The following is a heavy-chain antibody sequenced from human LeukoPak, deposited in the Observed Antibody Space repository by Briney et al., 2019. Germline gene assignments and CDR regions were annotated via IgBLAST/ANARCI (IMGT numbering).Heavy chain of an antibody. CDR1: GGSIGTYY. D-gene: IGHD3-10*01. V-gene: IGHV4-59*01. J-gene: IGHJ4*02. CDR3: ARSRGRLLYYFDY. Sequence: SETLSLTCTLSGGSIGTYYWSWIRQPPGKGLEWIGYVYYTGSTSYNPSLKSRVTISVDTSKNQFSLKLSSATAADTAVYYCARSRGRLLYYFDYWGQGTLVTVSS. CDR2: VYYTGST.